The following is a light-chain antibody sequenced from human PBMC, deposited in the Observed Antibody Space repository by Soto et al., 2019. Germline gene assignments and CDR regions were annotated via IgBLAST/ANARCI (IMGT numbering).Light chain of an antibody. J-gene: IGLJ1*01. CDR3: AAWDASLNGYV. Sequence: QSVLTQSPSASGIPGQRVTMSCSGSTSNIGSKTVNWYRQLPGTAPKLLIYSNDQRPSGVPDRFSGSKSGTSASLAISGLQSEDEADYYCAAWDASLNGYVFGTGTKVTVL. V-gene: IGLV1-44*01. CDR1: TSNIGSKT. CDR2: SND.